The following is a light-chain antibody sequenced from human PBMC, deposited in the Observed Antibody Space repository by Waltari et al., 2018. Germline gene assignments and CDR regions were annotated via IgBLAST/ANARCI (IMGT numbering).Light chain of an antibody. CDR1: SRRSYY. CDR2: GKN. Sequence: SSELTQDPVVSVALGQTFRVAGQGGSRRSYYANWYHQRPGQVPGLVLYGKNNRPAGIPDRFSGSYSGTTASLIITGAQAEDEGDYYCNSRDSRGHPLVFGTGTKVTVL. V-gene: IGLV3-19*01. CDR3: NSRDSRGHPLV. J-gene: IGLJ1*01.